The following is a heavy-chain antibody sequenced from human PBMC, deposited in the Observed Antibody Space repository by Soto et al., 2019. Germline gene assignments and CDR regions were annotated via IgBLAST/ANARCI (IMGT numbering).Heavy chain of an antibody. V-gene: IGHV3-30-3*01. Sequence: GSLRLSCAASGFTFSSYAMHWVRQAPGKGLEWVAVISYDGSNKYYADSVKGRFTISRDNSKNTLYLQMNSLRAEDTAVYYCASRIAVATYFDYWGQGTLVTVSS. CDR3: ASRIAVATYFDY. D-gene: IGHD6-19*01. J-gene: IGHJ4*02. CDR1: GFTFSSYA. CDR2: ISYDGSNK.